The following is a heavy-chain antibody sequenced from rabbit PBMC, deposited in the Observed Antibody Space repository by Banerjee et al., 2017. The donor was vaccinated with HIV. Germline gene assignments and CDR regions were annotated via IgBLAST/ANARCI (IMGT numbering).Heavy chain of an antibody. CDR2: IDGVSSGRT. V-gene: IGHV1S45*01. D-gene: IGHD8-1*01. CDR1: GFSFSSSYW. J-gene: IGHJ4*01. CDR3: AREGDAGSTYYTDNVGL. Sequence: QQQLEESGGGLVQPEGSLTLTCTASGFSFSSSYWICWVRQAPGKGLEWIACIDGVSSGRTYYANWAKGRFTISKTSSTTVTLQMTSLTAADTATYFCAREGDAGSTYYTDNVGLWGPGTLVTVS.